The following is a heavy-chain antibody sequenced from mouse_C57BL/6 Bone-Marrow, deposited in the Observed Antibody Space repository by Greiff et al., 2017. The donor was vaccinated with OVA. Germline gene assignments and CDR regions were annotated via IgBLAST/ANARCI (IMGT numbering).Heavy chain of an antibody. Sequence: VQLQQPGAELVRPGTSVKLSCKASGYTFTSYWMHWVKQRPGQGLEWIGVIDPSDSYTNYNQKFKGKATLTVDTSSSTAYMQLSSLTSEDSAVYYCAKGEFYDGFFDYWGQGTTLTVSS. CDR3: AKGEFYDGFFDY. CDR1: GYTFTSYW. CDR2: IDPSDSYT. V-gene: IGHV1-59*01. J-gene: IGHJ2*01. D-gene: IGHD2-3*01.